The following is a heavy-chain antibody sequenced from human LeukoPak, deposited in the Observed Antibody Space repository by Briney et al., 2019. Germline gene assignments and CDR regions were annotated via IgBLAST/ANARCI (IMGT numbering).Heavy chain of an antibody. CDR3: ARPSSTIFGVVN. D-gene: IGHD3-3*01. CDR2: IYYSGST. CDR1: GGSISSSNW. J-gene: IGHJ4*02. V-gene: IGHV4-39*01. Sequence: KPSGTLSLTCAVSGGSISSSNWWGWIRQPPGKGLEWIGSIYYSGSTYYNPSLKSRVTISVDTSKNQFSLKLSSVTAADTAVYYCARPSSTIFGVVNWGQGTLVTVSS.